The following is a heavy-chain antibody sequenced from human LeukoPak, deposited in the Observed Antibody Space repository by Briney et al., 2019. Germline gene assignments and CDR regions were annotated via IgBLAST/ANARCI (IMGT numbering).Heavy chain of an antibody. CDR3: ARGQRVWGSGFDY. J-gene: IGHJ4*02. Sequence: SETLSLTCAASGDSFIGYFWTWIRQAPGKGLEWIGEINHSGSTNYNPSLKSRVTISLDTSKNQFSLKLSSVTAADTAVYYCARGQRVWGSGFDYWGPGTLVTVSS. V-gene: IGHV4-34*01. CDR1: GDSFIGYF. CDR2: INHSGST. D-gene: IGHD3-16*01.